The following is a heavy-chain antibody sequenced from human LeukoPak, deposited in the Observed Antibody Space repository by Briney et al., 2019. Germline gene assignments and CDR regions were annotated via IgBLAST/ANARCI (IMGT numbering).Heavy chain of an antibody. J-gene: IGHJ4*02. D-gene: IGHD4-17*01. CDR2: LSGDGTRT. Sequence: GGSLRLSCAASGFTFDDYAMHWVRQAPGKGLEWVSLLSGDGTRTYYADSVKGRFTISRDNSKNSLYLQMHSLRPADTALYYCAKVPDYGDFIFDYWGQGTLVTVSS. V-gene: IGHV3-43*02. CDR3: AKVPDYGDFIFDY. CDR1: GFTFDDYA.